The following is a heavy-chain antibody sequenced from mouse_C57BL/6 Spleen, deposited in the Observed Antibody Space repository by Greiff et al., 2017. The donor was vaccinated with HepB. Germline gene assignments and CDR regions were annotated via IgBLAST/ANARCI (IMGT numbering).Heavy chain of an antibody. J-gene: IGHJ3*01. D-gene: IGHD1-1*01. CDR2: ISYDGSN. Sequence: EVKLMESGPGLVKPSQSLSLTCSVTGYSITSGYYWNWIRQFPGNKLEWMGYISYDGSNNYNPSLKNRISITRDTSKNQFFLKLNSVTTEDTATYYCARRGFITTVVAGDFFAYWGQGTLVTVSA. CDR3: ARRGFITTVVAGDFFAY. V-gene: IGHV3-6*01. CDR1: GYSITSGYY.